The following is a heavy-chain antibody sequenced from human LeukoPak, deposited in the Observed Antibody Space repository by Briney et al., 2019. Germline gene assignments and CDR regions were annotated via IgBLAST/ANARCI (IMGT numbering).Heavy chain of an antibody. CDR2: ISCYDGET. V-gene: IGHV1-18*01. CDR1: GYTFRSHG. D-gene: IGHD2/OR15-2a*01. Sequence: ASVKVSCKASGYTFRSHGISWVRQAPGQGLEWMGWISCYDGETKYAQKFQGRVTMTTDTSTSTAYMELRSLRSDDTAVYYCAKDPSNSIGRMTGFDPWGQGTLVTVSS. J-gene: IGHJ5*02. CDR3: AKDPSNSIGRMTGFDP.